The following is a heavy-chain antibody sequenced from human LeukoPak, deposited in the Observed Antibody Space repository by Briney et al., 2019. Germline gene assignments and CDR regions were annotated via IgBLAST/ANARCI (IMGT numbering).Heavy chain of an antibody. CDR1: GGSISSGGYY. CDR2: IYYSGST. Sequence: SETLSLTCTVSGGSISSGGYYWSWIRQHPGKGLEWIGYIYYSGSTYYNPSLKSRVTISVDTSKNRFSLKLSSVTAADTAVYYCARVITIFGVVDYWGQGTLVTVSS. CDR3: ARVITIFGVVDY. J-gene: IGHJ4*02. D-gene: IGHD3-3*01. V-gene: IGHV4-31*03.